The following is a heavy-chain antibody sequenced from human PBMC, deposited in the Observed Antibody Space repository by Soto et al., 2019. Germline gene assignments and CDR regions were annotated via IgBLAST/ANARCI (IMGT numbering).Heavy chain of an antibody. CDR1: GVSVSSGGYY. CDR2: IYSSGHT. CDR3: AREVMVPRHFDY. D-gene: IGHD2-15*01. J-gene: IGHJ4*02. Sequence: QVQLQESGPGLVKPSQTLSLTCTVSGVSVSSGGYYWTWIRQHPGKGLEWNGYIYSSGHTYYNPSRTGRVTISVGTSKSQFSLKLSSVTAADTAVYYCAREVMVPRHFDYWGQGTLVTVSS. V-gene: IGHV4-31*03.